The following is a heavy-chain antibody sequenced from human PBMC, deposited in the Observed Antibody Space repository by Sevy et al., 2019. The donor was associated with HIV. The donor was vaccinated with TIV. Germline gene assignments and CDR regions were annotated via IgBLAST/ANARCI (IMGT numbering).Heavy chain of an antibody. CDR3: ARGKEYYYDSSGYYHNWFDP. CDR1: GGSISSYF. J-gene: IGHJ5*02. V-gene: IGHV4-59*01. D-gene: IGHD3-22*01. Sequence: SETLSLTCTVSGGSISSYFWSWIRQPPGKGLEWIGYIYYRGSTNYNPSLKSRVTISVDTSKNQFSLKLSSVTAAATAVYYCARGKEYYYDSSGYYHNWFDPWGQGTLVTVSS. CDR2: IYYRGST.